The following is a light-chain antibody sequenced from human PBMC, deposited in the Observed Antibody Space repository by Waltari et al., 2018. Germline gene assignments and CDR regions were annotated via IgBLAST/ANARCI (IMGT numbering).Light chain of an antibody. CDR1: QSVSSN. CDR3: QQYNNWPRGYT. V-gene: IGKV3-15*01. Sequence: EIVMTQSPATLSVSPGERATLSCRASQSVSSNLAWYQQTPGQAPRLLIYGASTRATGIPARFSVSGSGTEFTLTISSLQSEDFAVYYCQQYNNWPRGYTFGQGTKLEIK. J-gene: IGKJ2*01. CDR2: GAS.